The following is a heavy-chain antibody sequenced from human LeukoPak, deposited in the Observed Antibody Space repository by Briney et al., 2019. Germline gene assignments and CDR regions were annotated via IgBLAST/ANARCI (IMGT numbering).Heavy chain of an antibody. CDR1: GFTFSSYG. D-gene: IGHD2-2*01. CDR2: ISYDGSNK. Sequence: PGRSLRLSCAASGFTFSSYGMHWVRQAPGEGLEWVAVISYDGSNKYYADSVKGRFTISRDNSKNTLYLQMNSLRAEDTAVYYCAKDRAGVVVPAAWDLDYWGQGTLVTVSS. J-gene: IGHJ4*02. V-gene: IGHV3-30*18. CDR3: AKDRAGVVVPAAWDLDY.